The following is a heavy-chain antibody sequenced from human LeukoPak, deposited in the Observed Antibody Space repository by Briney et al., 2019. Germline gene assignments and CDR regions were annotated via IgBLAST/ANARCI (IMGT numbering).Heavy chain of an antibody. CDR2: ISYEGGSQ. J-gene: IGHJ4*02. D-gene: IGHD5-12*01. V-gene: IGHV3-30-3*01. CDR1: GFSFTNYA. Sequence: GGSLRLSCAASGFSFTNYAMSWVRQPPGKGLEWVAVISYEGGSQYYADSVKGRFTISRDNSKNTLYLQMKSLGAEDTAVYYCARDERQYSGYDTLDYWGQGTLVTVSS. CDR3: ARDERQYSGYDTLDY.